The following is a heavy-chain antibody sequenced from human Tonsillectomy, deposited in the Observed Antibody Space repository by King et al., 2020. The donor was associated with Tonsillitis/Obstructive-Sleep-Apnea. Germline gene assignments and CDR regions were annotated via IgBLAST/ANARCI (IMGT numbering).Heavy chain of an antibody. D-gene: IGHD3/OR15-3a*01. CDR1: GFTFDVFN. CDR3: AGGLNPHY. Sequence: VQLVESGGIVVQPGGSLRLSFAASGFTFDVFNMYWVRQAPGKGLEWVSLISWDDGRTHYADSVKGRFTISRDNIKNSLYLQMNRLRTEDTAFYYCAGGLNPHYWGQGTLVTVSS. J-gene: IGHJ4*02. V-gene: IGHV3-43*01. CDR2: ISWDDGRT.